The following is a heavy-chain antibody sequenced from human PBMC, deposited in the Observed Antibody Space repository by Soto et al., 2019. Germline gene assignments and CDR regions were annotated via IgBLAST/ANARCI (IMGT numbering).Heavy chain of an antibody. J-gene: IGHJ6*02. CDR1: GFTFSSYA. CDR3: AKDGRGEQWLANYYYGMDV. V-gene: IGHV3-23*01. Sequence: PRLSCAASGFTFSSYAMSWVRQAPGKGLEWVSAISGSGGSTYYADSVKGRFTISRDNSKNTLYLQMNSLRAEDTAVYYCAKDGRGEQWLANYYYGMDVWGQGTTVTVSS. D-gene: IGHD6-19*01. CDR2: ISGSGGST.